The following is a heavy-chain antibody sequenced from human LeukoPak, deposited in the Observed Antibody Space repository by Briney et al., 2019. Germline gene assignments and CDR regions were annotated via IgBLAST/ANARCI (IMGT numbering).Heavy chain of an antibody. CDR1: GFTFSSYG. Sequence: GGSLRLSCAASGFTFSSYGMSWVRQAPGKGLEWVSAISGSGGSTYYADSVKGRFTISRDNSKNTLYLQMNSLRAEDTAVYYCAKQGLSWGQQYYYDTSGRQIDYWGQGTLVTVSS. CDR2: ISGSGGST. CDR3: AKQGLSWGQQYYYDTSGRQIDY. J-gene: IGHJ4*02. D-gene: IGHD3-22*01. V-gene: IGHV3-23*01.